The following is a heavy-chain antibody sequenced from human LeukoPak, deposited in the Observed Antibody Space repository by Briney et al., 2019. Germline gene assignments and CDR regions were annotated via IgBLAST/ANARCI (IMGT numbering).Heavy chain of an antibody. D-gene: IGHD7-27*01. CDR3: ARAPYWGSGVGHY. J-gene: IGHJ4*02. Sequence: GGSLRLSCAASGFTFSSYGMTWVRQAPGKGLEWVAVIWYDGSNKYYADSVKGRFTISRDNSKNTLYLQMNSLRAEDTAVYYCARAPYWGSGVGHYWGQGTLVTVSS. V-gene: IGHV3-33*01. CDR1: GFTFSSYG. CDR2: IWYDGSNK.